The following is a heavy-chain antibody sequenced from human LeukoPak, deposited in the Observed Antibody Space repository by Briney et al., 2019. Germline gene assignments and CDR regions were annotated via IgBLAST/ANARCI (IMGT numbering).Heavy chain of an antibody. CDR1: GYTFTGYY. V-gene: IGHV1-2*04. J-gene: IGHJ4*02. CDR3: ARAKYYDFWSGYYTTSPFDY. D-gene: IGHD3-3*01. Sequence: ASVKVSCKASGYTFTGYYMHWVRQAPGQGLEWMGWINPNSGGTNYAQKFQGWVTMTRDTSISTAYMELSRLRSDDTAVYYCARAKYYDFWSGYYTTSPFDYWGQGTLVTVPS. CDR2: INPNSGGT.